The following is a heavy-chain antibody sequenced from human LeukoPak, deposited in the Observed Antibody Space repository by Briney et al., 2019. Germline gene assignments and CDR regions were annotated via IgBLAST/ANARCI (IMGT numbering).Heavy chain of an antibody. CDR1: GFTFSSYG. CDR3: AKGAYCSGGNCYLGDLDY. CDR2: ISTSGEST. V-gene: IGHV3-23*01. Sequence: GGSLRLSCAASGFTFSSYGMSWVRQAPGQGLEGVSAISTSGESTYYADSVKGHFTISRDNSKNTLYLQMNSLRVEDTAVYYCAKGAYCSGGNCYLGDLDYWGQGTLVTVSS. D-gene: IGHD2-15*01. J-gene: IGHJ4*02.